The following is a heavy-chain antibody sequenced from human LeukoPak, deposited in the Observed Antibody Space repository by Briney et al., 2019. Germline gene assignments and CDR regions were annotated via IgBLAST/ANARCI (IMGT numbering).Heavy chain of an antibody. Sequence: GGSLRLSCAASGFTFNTYNMNWVRQAPGKGLEWVSYISSSTNTIYYADSVKGRFTISRDNAKNSLYLQMSSLRAEDTAVYYCARDQRGGYSYGYGPYYFDYWGQGTLVTVSS. CDR2: ISSSTNTI. CDR3: ARDQRGGYSYGYGPYYFDY. CDR1: GFTFNTYN. J-gene: IGHJ4*02. V-gene: IGHV3-48*04. D-gene: IGHD5-18*01.